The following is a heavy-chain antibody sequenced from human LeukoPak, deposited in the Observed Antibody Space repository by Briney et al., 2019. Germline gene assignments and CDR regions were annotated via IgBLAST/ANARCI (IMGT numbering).Heavy chain of an antibody. CDR2: IYYSGST. CDR3: ARAFDY. V-gene: IGHV4-39*02. Sequence: SETLSLTCTVSGGSISSSSYYWGWIRQPPGKGLEWIGSIYYSGSTYYNPSLKGRFTISRDNAKNSLYLQMNSLRAEDTAVYYCARAFDYWGQGTLVTVSS. J-gene: IGHJ4*02. CDR1: GGSISSSSYY.